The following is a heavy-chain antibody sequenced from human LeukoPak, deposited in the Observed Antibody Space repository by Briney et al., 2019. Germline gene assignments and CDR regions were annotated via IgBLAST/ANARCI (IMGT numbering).Heavy chain of an antibody. D-gene: IGHD1-26*01. Sequence: ASVKVSCKASGYTFTGYYMHWVRQAPGQGLEWMEWINPNSGGTNYAQKFQGRVTMTRDTSISTAYMELSRLRSDDTAVYYCAREKSGSYSLWGQGTLVTVSS. CDR1: GYTFTGYY. CDR3: AREKSGSYSL. V-gene: IGHV1-2*02. CDR2: INPNSGGT. J-gene: IGHJ4*02.